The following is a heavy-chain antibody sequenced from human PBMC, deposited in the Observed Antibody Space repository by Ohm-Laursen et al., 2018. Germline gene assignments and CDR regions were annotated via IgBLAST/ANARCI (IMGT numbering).Heavy chain of an antibody. CDR1: GFTFSDYA. Sequence: SLRLSCAASGFTFSDYAMMWVRQAPGKGLEWVSVATGSGRYTYYRDSVKGRFTISRDNSKNTLYLQMSSLRVEDTAVYYCTKGLSGGTGHGNWFDPWGQGTLVIVSS. CDR2: ATGSGRYT. D-gene: IGHD3-10*01. J-gene: IGHJ5*02. CDR3: TKGLSGGTGHGNWFDP. V-gene: IGHV3-23*01.